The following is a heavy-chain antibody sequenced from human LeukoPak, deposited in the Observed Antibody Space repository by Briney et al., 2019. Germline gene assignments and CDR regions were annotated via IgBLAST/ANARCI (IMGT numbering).Heavy chain of an antibody. J-gene: IGHJ6*02. CDR2: ISSSSSYI. CDR1: GFTFSSYS. Sequence: GGSLRVSCAASGFTFSSYSMNWVRQAPGKGLEWVSSISSSSSYIYYADSVKGRFTISRDNAKNSLYLQMNSLRAEDTAVYYCARDPDGDFYYYYYGMDVWGQGTTVTVSS. D-gene: IGHD4-17*01. CDR3: ARDPDGDFYYYYYGMDV. V-gene: IGHV3-21*01.